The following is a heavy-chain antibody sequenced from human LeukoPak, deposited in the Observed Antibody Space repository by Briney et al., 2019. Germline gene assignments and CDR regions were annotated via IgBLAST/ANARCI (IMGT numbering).Heavy chain of an antibody. CDR3: ARDNNGDYFDN. V-gene: IGHV4-61*02. J-gene: IGHJ4*02. CDR2: IYTGGTT. D-gene: IGHD1-14*01. CDR1: GGSISSGSYY. Sequence: SQTLSLTCTVSGGSISSGSYYWTWIRQPAGKELEWIGRIYTGGTTNYNPSLKSRVIISLGTSQNQFSLKLTSVTAADTAVYFCARDNNGDYFDNWGQGALVTVSS.